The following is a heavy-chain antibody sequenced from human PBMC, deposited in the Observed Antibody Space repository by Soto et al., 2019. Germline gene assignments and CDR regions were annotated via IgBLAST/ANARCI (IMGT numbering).Heavy chain of an antibody. CDR2: IYYSGST. D-gene: IGHD5-12*01. CDR1: GGSISSYY. J-gene: IGHJ4*02. CDR3: ARENRGDGYNSPLDY. V-gene: IGHV4-59*01. Sequence: ASXTLSLTCTVSGGSISSYYWSWVRQPPGKGLEWIGYIYYSGSTNYNPSLKSRVTISVDTSKNQFSLKLSSVTAADTAVYYCARENRGDGYNSPLDYWGQGTLVTVSS.